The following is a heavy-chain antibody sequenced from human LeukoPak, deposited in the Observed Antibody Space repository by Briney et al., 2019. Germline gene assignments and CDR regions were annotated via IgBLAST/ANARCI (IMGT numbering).Heavy chain of an antibody. Sequence: ASVKVSCKASGYTFTSYYMHWVRQAPGQGLEWMGIINPSGGSTSYAQKFQGRVTMTRDTSTSTVYMELSSLRSEDTAVYYCARGQVLWFGELLPTDYWGQGTLVTVSS. CDR3: ARGQVLWFGELLPTDY. V-gene: IGHV1-46*01. CDR1: GYTFTSYY. J-gene: IGHJ4*02. CDR2: INPSGGST. D-gene: IGHD3-10*01.